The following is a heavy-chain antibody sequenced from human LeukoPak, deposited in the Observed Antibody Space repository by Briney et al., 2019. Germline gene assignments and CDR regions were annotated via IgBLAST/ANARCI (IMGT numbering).Heavy chain of an antibody. Sequence: GGSLRLSCAASGFTFSDWFVSWIRQAPGTGLEWVSYISNSGNTIYYADSVKGRSTISRDNAKKTVNLQMNSLRAEDTAIYYCARGHFGLDVWGQGTTVTVSS. CDR1: GFTFSDWF. V-gene: IGHV3-11*01. J-gene: IGHJ6*02. CDR2: ISNSGNTI. CDR3: ARGHFGLDV.